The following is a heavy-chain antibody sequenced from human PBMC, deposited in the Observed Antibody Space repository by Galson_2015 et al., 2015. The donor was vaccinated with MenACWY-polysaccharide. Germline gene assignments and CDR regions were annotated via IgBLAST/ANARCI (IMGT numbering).Heavy chain of an antibody. CDR3: AKDKYGDYYDSSGYFDY. J-gene: IGHJ4*02. CDR2: IKQDGSER. D-gene: IGHD3-22*01. Sequence: NWVRQAPGKGLEWVANIKQDGSERYYMESVKGRFTISRDNAKNSLYLQMNSLRPEDTALYFCAKDKYGDYYDSSGYFDYWGQGT. V-gene: IGHV3-7*03.